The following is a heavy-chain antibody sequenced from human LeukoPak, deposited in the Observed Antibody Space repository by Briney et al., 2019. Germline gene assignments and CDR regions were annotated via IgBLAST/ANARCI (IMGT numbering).Heavy chain of an antibody. V-gene: IGHV4-4*02. D-gene: IGHD1-20*01. CDR3: ARRPLTGTGDTFDI. CDR1: GGSISSSNW. CDR2: IYHTGST. Sequence: SGTLSLTCAVSGGSISSSNWWSWVRQPPGKGLEWIGEIYHTGSTNYNPSLKSRVTISLDKSKNQFSLKVTSVTAADTAVYFCARRPLTGTGDTFDIWGQGTMVTVSS. J-gene: IGHJ3*02.